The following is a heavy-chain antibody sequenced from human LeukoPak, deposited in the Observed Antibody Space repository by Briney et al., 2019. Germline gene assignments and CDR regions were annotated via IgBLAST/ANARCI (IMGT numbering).Heavy chain of an antibody. CDR3: ARRGQQQQLFYYYYYYMDV. D-gene: IGHD6-13*01. J-gene: IGHJ6*03. CDR1: GGFFSGYY. Sequence: SETLSLTCAVYGGFFSGYYWSWIRQPPGKGLEWIGEINHSGSTNYNPSLKSRVTISIDTSKNQFSLKLSSVTAADTAVYYCARRGQQQQLFYYYYYYMDVWGKGTTVTISS. V-gene: IGHV4-34*01. CDR2: INHSGST.